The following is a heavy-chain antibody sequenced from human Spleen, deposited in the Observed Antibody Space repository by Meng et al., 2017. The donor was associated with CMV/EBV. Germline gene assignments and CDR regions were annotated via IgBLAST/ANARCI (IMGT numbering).Heavy chain of an antibody. CDR3: ARAGGGDSLVFDY. J-gene: IGHJ4*02. D-gene: IGHD2-21*02. CDR2: TWYKSKWSH. CDR1: GDSVSSNSAA. Sequence: SETLSLTCAISGDSVSSNSAAWNWIRQSPSRGLEWLGRTWYKSKWSHDYAVSVKSRITINPDTSKNQLSLQLNSVTPEDTAVYYCARAGGGDSLVFDYWGQGTLVTVSS. V-gene: IGHV6-1*01.